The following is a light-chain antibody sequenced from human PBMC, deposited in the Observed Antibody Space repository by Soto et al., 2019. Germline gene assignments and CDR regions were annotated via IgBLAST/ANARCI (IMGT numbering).Light chain of an antibody. CDR1: QSISSW. J-gene: IGKJ1*01. CDR2: DAT. CDR3: QQYNGYSTWT. V-gene: IGKV1-5*01. Sequence: DIQMTQSPSTLSASVGDRLTITCRASQSISSWLAWYQQNPGKPPKVLIWDATTLHRGVTSRFSGSGSGTEFTLTISSLQPDDFATYYCQQYNGYSTWTFGQGTKVDIK.